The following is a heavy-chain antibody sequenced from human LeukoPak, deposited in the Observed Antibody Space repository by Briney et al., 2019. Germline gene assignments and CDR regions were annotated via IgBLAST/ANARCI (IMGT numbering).Heavy chain of an antibody. J-gene: IGHJ6*02. CDR1: GYTFTSYA. CDR3: ARVAAAGNYYYYYYGMDV. CDR2: INTNTGNP. D-gene: IGHD6-13*01. V-gene: IGHV7-4-1*02. Sequence: ASVKVSCKASGYTFTSYAMNWVRQAPGQGLEWMGWINTNTGNPTYAQGFTGRFVFSLDTSVSTAYLQISSLKAEGTAVYYCARVAAAGNYYYYYYGMDVWGQGTTVTVSS.